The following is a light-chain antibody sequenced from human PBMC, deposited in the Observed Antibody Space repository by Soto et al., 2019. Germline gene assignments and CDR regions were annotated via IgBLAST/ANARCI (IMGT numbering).Light chain of an antibody. CDR2: CAS. CDR1: QSVSDN. CDR3: QQYNNWPLT. J-gene: IGKJ4*01. V-gene: IGKV3-15*01. Sequence: EIVMTQSPATLSVSPGERATLSCRASQSVSDNLAWYQQKPGQAPRLLIYCASTRATGIPAGFSGSGSGTEFTLTISSLQSEDFAVYYCQQYNNWPLTFGGGTKVEIK.